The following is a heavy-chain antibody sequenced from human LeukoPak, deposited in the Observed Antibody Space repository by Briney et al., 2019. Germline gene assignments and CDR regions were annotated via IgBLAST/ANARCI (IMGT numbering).Heavy chain of an antibody. D-gene: IGHD6-13*01. CDR3: ARDRGSIAAAGPNYFDY. CDR2: ISSSSSYI. CDR1: GFIFSSYS. J-gene: IGHJ4*02. Sequence: PGGSLRLSCAASGFIFSSYSMNWVRQAPGKGLEWVSSISSSSSYIYYTDSVKGRFTISRDNAKNSLYLQMNSLRAEDTAVYYCARDRGSIAAAGPNYFDYWGQGTLVTVSS. V-gene: IGHV3-21*01.